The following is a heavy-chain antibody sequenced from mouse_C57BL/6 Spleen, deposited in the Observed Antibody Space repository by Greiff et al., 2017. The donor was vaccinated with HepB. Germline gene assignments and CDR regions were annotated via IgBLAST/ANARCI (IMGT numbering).Heavy chain of an antibody. CDR2: INPNNGGT. V-gene: IGHV1-26*01. Sequence: EVQLQQSGPELVKPGASVKISCKASGYTFTDYYMNWVKQSHGKSLEWIGDINPNNGGTSYNQKFKGKATLTVDKSSSTAYMELRSLTSEDSAVYYCARGNDYDPLRAMDYWGQGTSVTVSS. D-gene: IGHD2-4*01. J-gene: IGHJ4*01. CDR3: ARGNDYDPLRAMDY. CDR1: GYTFTDYY.